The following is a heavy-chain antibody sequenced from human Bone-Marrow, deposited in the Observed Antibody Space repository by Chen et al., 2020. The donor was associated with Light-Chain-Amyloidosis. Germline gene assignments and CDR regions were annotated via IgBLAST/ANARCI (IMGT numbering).Heavy chain of an antibody. CDR3: ARYFGGFDP. Sequence: QVQLQQWGAGLLKPSETLSLTCAVYGGSFSAYYWSWVRQPPGKGLEWIGEVTHTGSTSYNPSVESRVTMSLDISKNQFYLKLSSVTAADTAVYYCARYFGGFDPWGQGTLVTVSS. V-gene: IGHV4-34*01. J-gene: IGHJ5*02. D-gene: IGHD3-10*01. CDR1: GGSFSAYY. CDR2: VTHTGST.